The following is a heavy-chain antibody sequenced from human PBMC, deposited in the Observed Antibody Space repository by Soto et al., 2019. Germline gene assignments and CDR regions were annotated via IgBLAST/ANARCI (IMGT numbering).Heavy chain of an antibody. CDR1: GGSIGSKTSC. CDR2: FYYSEYT. Sequence: QVQLQESGPGLLKPSETLSLTCNVSGGSIGSKTSCWGWIRQPPGKGLEWIGTFYYSEYTYYNPSLTSRVTIFVDASRNQFSLKLGSVTAADTAVYYCVKLAGYCSGGRCHGDYAMDVWGQGTTATVSS. J-gene: IGHJ6*02. V-gene: IGHV4-39*01. CDR3: VKLAGYCSGGRCHGDYAMDV. D-gene: IGHD2-15*01.